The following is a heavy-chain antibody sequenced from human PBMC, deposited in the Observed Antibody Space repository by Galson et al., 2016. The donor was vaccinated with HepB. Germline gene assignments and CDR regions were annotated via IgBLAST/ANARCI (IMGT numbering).Heavy chain of an antibody. CDR3: ARRSITTMHV. V-gene: IGHV4-39*01. CDR2: IYYSGST. J-gene: IGHJ6*02. D-gene: IGHD3-22*01. CDR1: GGSISSSGFY. Sequence: LSLTCTVSGGSISSSGFYWGWIRQPPGKGLEWIGSIYYSGSTYYNPSLKSRVTISVDTSKNQFSLKLSSVTAAYTAVYYCARRSITTMHVWGQGTTVTVSS.